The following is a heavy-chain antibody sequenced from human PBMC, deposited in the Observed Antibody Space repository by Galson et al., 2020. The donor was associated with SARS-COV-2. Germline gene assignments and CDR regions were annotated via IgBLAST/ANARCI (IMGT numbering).Heavy chain of an antibody. V-gene: IGHV4-39*01. CDR2: IYYSGST. CDR3: ARHRYPGDWFDP. J-gene: IGHJ5*02. Sequence: SETLSLTCTVSAGSISSSSYYWGWIRQPPGKGLEWIGSIYYSGSTYYNPSLKSRVTISVDTSKIQFSLKLGSVTAADTAVYYCARHRYPGDWFDPWGQGTLVTVSS. CDR1: AGSISSSSYY. D-gene: IGHD3-16*02.